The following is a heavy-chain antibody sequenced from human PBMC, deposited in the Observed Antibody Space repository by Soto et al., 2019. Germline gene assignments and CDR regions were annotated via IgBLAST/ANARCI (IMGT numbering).Heavy chain of an antibody. CDR2: IYYSGST. CDR1: GGSISRYY. J-gene: IGHJ6*02. V-gene: IGHV4-59*08. CDR3: ARLPATFDYYDSSGPPPYYGMDV. D-gene: IGHD3-22*01. Sequence: PSETLSLTCAVYGGSISRYYLSWIRQPPGKGLEWIGYIYYSGSTNYNPSLKSRVTISVDTSKNQFSLKLSSVTAADTAVYYCARLPATFDYYDSSGPPPYYGMDVWGQGTTVTVSS.